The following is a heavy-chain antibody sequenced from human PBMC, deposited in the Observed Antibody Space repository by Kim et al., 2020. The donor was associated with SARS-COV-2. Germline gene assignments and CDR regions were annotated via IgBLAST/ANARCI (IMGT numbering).Heavy chain of an antibody. D-gene: IGHD3-10*01. CDR1: GGTFSRYA. J-gene: IGHJ6*02. CDR3: ARDSYGGSGGYYYYGMDV. Sequence: SVKVSCKASGGTFSRYAISWVRQAPGQGLEWMGGIVPIFGSTNYAQRLQGRITLSADESTNTAHMELTSLRSEDTAVYYCARDSYGGSGGYYYYGMDVWGRGTTVTVSS. CDR2: IVPIFGST. V-gene: IGHV1-69*13.